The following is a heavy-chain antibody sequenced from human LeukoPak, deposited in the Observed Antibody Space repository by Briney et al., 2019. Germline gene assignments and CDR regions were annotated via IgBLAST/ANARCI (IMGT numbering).Heavy chain of an antibody. J-gene: IGHJ4*02. D-gene: IGHD3-22*01. CDR2: IKQDGSEE. CDR1: GFTFSSYW. V-gene: IGHV3-7*01. CDR3: AREWRGYYYDSSGPFDY. Sequence: GGSLRLSCAASGFTFSSYWMSWVRQAPGKGLEWVANIKQDGSEEYYVDSVKGRFTISRDNAKNSLYLQMNSLRAEDTAVYYCAREWRGYYYDSSGPFDYWGQGTLVTVSS.